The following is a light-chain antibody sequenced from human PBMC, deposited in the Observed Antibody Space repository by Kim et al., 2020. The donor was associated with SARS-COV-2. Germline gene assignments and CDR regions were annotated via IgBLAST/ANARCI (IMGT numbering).Light chain of an antibody. CDR3: QQYGSSTFT. CDR2: GAS. V-gene: IGKV3-20*01. J-gene: IGKJ3*01. CDR1: QSGSSSY. Sequence: TQGERDTPSSRASQSGSSSYVAEYQKKPGQATRLLNYGASSRATGIPERISGRGSGTDFTITIRRLEPEDLAEYYCQQYGSSTFTFGHGTKVDIK.